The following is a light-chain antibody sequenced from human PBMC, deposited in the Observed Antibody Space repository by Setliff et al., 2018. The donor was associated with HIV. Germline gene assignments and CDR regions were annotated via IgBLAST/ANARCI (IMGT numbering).Light chain of an antibody. CDR1: SSDVGGYDY. CDR2: DVS. CDR3: CSYTTSNNGVV. Sequence: LTQPASVSGSPGQSITISCTGSSSDVGGYDYVSWYQQYPGKAPKLLIFDVSHRHSGISNRFSGSKSDNTASLTISGLQPEDEADYYCCSYTTSNNGVVFGGGTQLTVL. J-gene: IGLJ2*01. V-gene: IGLV2-14*01.